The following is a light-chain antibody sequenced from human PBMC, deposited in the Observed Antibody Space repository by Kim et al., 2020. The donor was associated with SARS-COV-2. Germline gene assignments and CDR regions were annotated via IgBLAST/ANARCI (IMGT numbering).Light chain of an antibody. CDR3: QQYENDPLA. Sequence: DIQMTQSPSSLSASVGDTVTITCQASQDISNYLDWFQQKPGRAPRLLIYNASNLETGVPSRFTGSGYGTQFTLTISGLQPEDTATYYCQQYENDPLAFGGGTKVDIK. CDR2: NAS. CDR1: QDISNY. V-gene: IGKV1-33*01. J-gene: IGKJ4*01.